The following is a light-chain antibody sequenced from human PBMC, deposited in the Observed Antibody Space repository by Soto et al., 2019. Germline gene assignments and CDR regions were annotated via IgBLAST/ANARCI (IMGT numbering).Light chain of an antibody. V-gene: IGKV3-15*01. CDR1: QSVNSN. CDR3: QQYNNWPYT. CDR2: GAS. Sequence: EIVMTQSPATLSVSPGERATLSCRASQSVNSNLAWYQQKPGQAPRLLIYGASTRATGFPARFSGSGSGTEFTLTISSLLSEDFAVYYCQQYNNWPYTFGQGTKLEIK. J-gene: IGKJ2*01.